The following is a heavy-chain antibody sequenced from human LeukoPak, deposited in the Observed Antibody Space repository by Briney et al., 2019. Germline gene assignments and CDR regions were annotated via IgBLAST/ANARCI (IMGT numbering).Heavy chain of an antibody. V-gene: IGHV4-34*01. CDR2: INHSGST. J-gene: IGHJ6*03. D-gene: IGHD3-22*01. Sequence: SETLSLTCAVYGGSFSGYYWSWIRQPPGKGLEWIGEINHSGSTNYNPSLKSRVTISVDTSKNQFSLKLSSVTAADTAVYYCARKTYYYDSSGYYPYYYYYYMDVWGKGTTGTGSS. CDR1: GGSFSGYY. CDR3: ARKTYYYDSSGYYPYYYYYYMDV.